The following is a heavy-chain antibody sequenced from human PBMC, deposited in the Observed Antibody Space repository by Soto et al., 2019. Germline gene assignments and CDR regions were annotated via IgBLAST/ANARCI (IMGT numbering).Heavy chain of an antibody. V-gene: IGHV3-48*03. CDR2: ISSSGTTI. D-gene: IGHD2-21*02. CDR3: ARVRIVVVTTYPGDYYGMDV. Sequence: PGGSLRLPGGASGCSFSSYEMNWVRQAPGKGLEWVSYISSSGTTIYYADSVKGRFTISRDNAKNSLYLQMNGLRAEDTAVYYCARVRIVVVTTYPGDYYGMDVWGQGTTVTVSS. J-gene: IGHJ6*02. CDR1: GCSFSSYE.